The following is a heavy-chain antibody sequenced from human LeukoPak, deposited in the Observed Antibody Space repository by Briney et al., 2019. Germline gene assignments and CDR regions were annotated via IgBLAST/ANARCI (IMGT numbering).Heavy chain of an antibody. CDR3: AGPGYCSSTSCYRSYYGMDV. Sequence: ASVTVSCKASGYTFTGYYMHWVRQAPGQVLEWMGWINPNSGGTNYAQKFQGRVTMTRDTSISTAYMELSRLRSDDTAVYYCAGPGYCSSTSCYRSYYGMDVWGQGTTVTVSS. CDR1: GYTFTGYY. D-gene: IGHD2-2*02. CDR2: INPNSGGT. V-gene: IGHV1-2*02. J-gene: IGHJ6*02.